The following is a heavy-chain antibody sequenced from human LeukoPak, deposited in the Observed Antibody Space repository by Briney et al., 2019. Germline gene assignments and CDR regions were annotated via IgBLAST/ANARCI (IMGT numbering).Heavy chain of an antibody. Sequence: PGRSLRLSCAASGFTFSSYGMHWVRQAPGKRLEWVAVISYDGSNKYYADSVKGRFTISRDNSKNTLYLQMNSLRAEDTAVYYCARDRIQYYYMDVWGKGTTVTVSS. CDR3: ARDRIQYYYMDV. J-gene: IGHJ6*03. V-gene: IGHV3-30*03. CDR1: GFTFSSYG. CDR2: ISYDGSNK.